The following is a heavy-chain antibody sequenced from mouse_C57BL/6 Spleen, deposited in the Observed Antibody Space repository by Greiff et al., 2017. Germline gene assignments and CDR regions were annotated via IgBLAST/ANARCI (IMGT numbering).Heavy chain of an antibody. V-gene: IGHV1-82*01. Sequence: VKLQQSGPELVKPGASVKISCKASGYAFSSSWMNWVKQRPGKGLEWIGRIYPGDGDTNYNGKFKGKATLTADKSSSTAYMQLSSLTSEDSAVYFCARYPPSSYPYYYAMDYWGQGTSVTVSS. CDR1: GYAFSSSW. J-gene: IGHJ4*01. CDR3: ARYPPSSYPYYYAMDY. D-gene: IGHD1-1*01. CDR2: IYPGDGDT.